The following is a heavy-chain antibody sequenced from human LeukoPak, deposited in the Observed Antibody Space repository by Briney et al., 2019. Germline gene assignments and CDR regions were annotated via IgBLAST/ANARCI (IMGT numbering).Heavy chain of an antibody. CDR2: ISSSTTYI. V-gene: IGHV3-21*01. CDR3: ARDPRGGTLDY. CDR1: GFTFISYS. D-gene: IGHD3-10*01. Sequence: GGSLRLSCAASGFTFISYSMNWVRQAPGKGLQWVSSISSSTTYIYYADSVKGRFTISRDNAKNSLYLQMNSLRAEDTAVYYCARDPRGGTLDYWGQGALVTVSS. J-gene: IGHJ4*02.